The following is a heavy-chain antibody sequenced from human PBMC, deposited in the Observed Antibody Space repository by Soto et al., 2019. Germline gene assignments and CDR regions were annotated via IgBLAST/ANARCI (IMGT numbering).Heavy chain of an antibody. V-gene: IGHV3-23*01. Sequence: EVQLLESGGGLVQPGGSLRLSCAASGFTFSSYAMSWFRQAPVKWLQWVSAISGRGGSTYYADSVKGRFTISRDNSKNTLYLQKNSLRAEGTAVYDCEKYPGTVVVRAEDRRTAKYNWFDLWGQGTLVTVSS. CDR1: GFTFSSYA. CDR3: EKYPGTVVVRAEDRRTAKYNWFDL. D-gene: IGHD2-2*01. J-gene: IGHJ5*02. CDR2: ISGRGGST.